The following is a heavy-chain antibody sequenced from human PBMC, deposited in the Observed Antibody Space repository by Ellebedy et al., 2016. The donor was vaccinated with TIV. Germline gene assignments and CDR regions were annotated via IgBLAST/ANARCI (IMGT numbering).Heavy chain of an antibody. J-gene: IGHJ4*02. CDR1: GFTFSNYW. CDR2: MRQDGSEK. CDR3: ARGVSMYNKIWFDFDS. V-gene: IGHV3-7*04. Sequence: GESLKISCAASGFTFSNYWMNWVRQAPGKGLEWVANMRQDGSEKFYVDSVKGRFTISRDNAKNSLYLQMNSLRVDDTAVYYCARGVSMYNKIWFDFDSWGPGTLVTVSS. D-gene: IGHD1-14*01.